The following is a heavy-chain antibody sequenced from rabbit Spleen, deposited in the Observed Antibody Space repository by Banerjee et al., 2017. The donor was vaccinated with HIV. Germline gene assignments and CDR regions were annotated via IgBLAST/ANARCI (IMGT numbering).Heavy chain of an antibody. CDR2: INAATAKP. D-gene: IGHD4-2*01. CDR3: ARDLAGYVGFGYISYLDL. J-gene: IGHJ3*01. V-gene: IGHV1S47*01. Sequence: QEQLVESGGGLVQPEGSLTLTCTASGFSFGDRDVMCWVRQAPGKGLEWIACINAATAKPVYATWAKGRFTISRSTSLNTVDLKMTSLTAADTATYFCARDLAGYVGFGYISYLDLWGQGTLVTVS. CDR1: GFSFGDRDV.